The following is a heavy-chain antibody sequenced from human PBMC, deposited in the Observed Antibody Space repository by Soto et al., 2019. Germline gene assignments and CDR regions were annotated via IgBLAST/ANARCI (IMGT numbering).Heavy chain of an antibody. D-gene: IGHD3-3*01. CDR2: ISYGGSNK. CDR1: GFTFSSYA. J-gene: IGHJ6*02. CDR3: ARDLADFWSGYRDYYYYGMDV. Sequence: TGGSLRLSCAASGFTFSSYAMHWVRQAPGKGLEWVAVISYGGSNKYYADSVKGRFTISRDNSKNTLYLQMNSLRAEDTAVYYCARDLADFWSGYRDYYYYGMDVWGQGTTVTVSS. V-gene: IGHV3-30-3*01.